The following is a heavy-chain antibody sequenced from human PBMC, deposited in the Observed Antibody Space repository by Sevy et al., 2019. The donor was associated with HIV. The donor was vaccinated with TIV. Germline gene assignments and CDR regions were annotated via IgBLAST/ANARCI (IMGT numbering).Heavy chain of an antibody. V-gene: IGHV3-15*01. J-gene: IGHJ4*02. D-gene: IGHD2-15*01. Sequence: GGSLRLSCAASGFTFSNAWMSWVRQAPGKGLEWVGRIKSKTDGGTTDYAAPVKGRFTISRDDSKNTLYVQMNSLKTEDTAVYYCTTVFKGYCSGGSCSQAFDYWGQGTLVTVSS. CDR2: IKSKTDGGTT. CDR3: TTVFKGYCSGGSCSQAFDY. CDR1: GFTFSNAW.